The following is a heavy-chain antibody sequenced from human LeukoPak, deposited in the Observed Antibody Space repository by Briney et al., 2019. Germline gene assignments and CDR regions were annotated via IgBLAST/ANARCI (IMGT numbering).Heavy chain of an antibody. CDR1: GFTFTDYY. CDR2: ISPTGHTI. CDR3: ARDGRLANVEGEDYYYDGMDV. D-gene: IGHD3-16*01. Sequence: GGSLRLSCAASGFTFTDYYMSWVRQAPGKGLEWISYISPTGHTIYHADSVKGRFTISRDNTKNSLYLQMNRLRAEDTALYYCARDGRLANVEGEDYYYDGMDVWGQGTTVIVSS. V-gene: IGHV3-11*01. J-gene: IGHJ6*02.